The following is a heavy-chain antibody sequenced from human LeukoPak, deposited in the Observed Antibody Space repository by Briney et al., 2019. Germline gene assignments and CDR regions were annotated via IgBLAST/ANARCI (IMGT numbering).Heavy chain of an antibody. D-gene: IGHD3-9*01. CDR3: ARGRYDNLTGHLARLDV. CDR1: AGSIKSCY. Sequence: PSETLSLTCTVSAGSIKSCYWSWIRQPAGKGLEWVGRVFSRGTTNYNPSLKSRVTVSLDTSKNQFSLKLSSVTAADTAVYYCARGRYDNLTGHLARLDVWGQGTTVIVSS. V-gene: IGHV4-4*07. J-gene: IGHJ6*02. CDR2: VFSRGTT.